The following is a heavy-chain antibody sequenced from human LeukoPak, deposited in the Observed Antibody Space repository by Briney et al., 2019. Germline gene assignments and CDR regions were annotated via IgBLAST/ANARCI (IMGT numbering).Heavy chain of an antibody. V-gene: IGHV4-34*01. CDR2: INDYTGNT. CDR3: ARGRIAKIVVVHSFHYGMDV. J-gene: IGHJ6*02. CDR1: GGSFTDYF. D-gene: IGHD3-22*01. Sequence: SETLSLTCDVFGGSFTDYFWTWIRQSPGKGREWIGEINDYTGNTNYNPSLNSRVSISLEKPKNQFSLELRSVTAADTAVYYCARGRIAKIVVVHSFHYGMDVWGQGTTVTVSS.